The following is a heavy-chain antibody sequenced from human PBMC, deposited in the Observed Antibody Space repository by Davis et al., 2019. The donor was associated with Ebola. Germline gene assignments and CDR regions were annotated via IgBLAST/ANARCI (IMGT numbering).Heavy chain of an antibody. CDR3: ARDWYCSGGSCYFYYYYGMDV. CDR1: GFTFASYA. V-gene: IGHV3-21*01. J-gene: IGHJ6*02. D-gene: IGHD2-15*01. Sequence: GESLKISCAASGFTFASYAMNWVRQAPGKGLQWVSTISGSGGATFYADSVKGRFTISRDNAKNSLYLQMNSLRAEDTAVYYCARDWYCSGGSCYFYYYYGMDVWGQGTTVTVSS. CDR2: ISGSGGAT.